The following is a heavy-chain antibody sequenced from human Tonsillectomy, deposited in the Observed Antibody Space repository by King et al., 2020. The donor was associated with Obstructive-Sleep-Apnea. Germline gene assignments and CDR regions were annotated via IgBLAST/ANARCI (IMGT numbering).Heavy chain of an antibody. J-gene: IGHJ6*02. CDR3: ARKYCSGGSCYNTHYGMDV. Sequence: VQLVQSGGGVVQPGRSLRLSCAASGFTFSSYGMHWVRQAPGKGLEWVAVIWYDGSNKYYADSVKGRFTISRDNSKNTLYLQMNSLRAEDTAVYYCARKYCSGGSCYNTHYGMDVWGQGTTVIVSS. CDR1: GFTFSSYG. V-gene: IGHV3-33*01. CDR2: IWYDGSNK. D-gene: IGHD2-15*01.